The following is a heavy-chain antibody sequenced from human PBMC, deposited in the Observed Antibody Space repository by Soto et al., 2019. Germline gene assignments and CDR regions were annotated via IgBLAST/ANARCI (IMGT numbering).Heavy chain of an antibody. D-gene: IGHD2-2*01. CDR1: GYTFTSYA. J-gene: IGHJ6*02. Sequence: GASVKVSCKASGYTFTSYAMHWVRQAPGQRLEWMGWINAGNGNTKYSQKFQGRVTITRDTSASTAYMELSSLRSEDTAVHYCARGGIVVVPAAVYYYGMDVWGQGTTVTVSS. V-gene: IGHV1-3*01. CDR3: ARGGIVVVPAAVYYYGMDV. CDR2: INAGNGNT.